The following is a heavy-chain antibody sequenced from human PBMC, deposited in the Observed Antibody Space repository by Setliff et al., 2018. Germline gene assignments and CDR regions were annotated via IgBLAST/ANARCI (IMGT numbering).Heavy chain of an antibody. D-gene: IGHD1-7*01. CDR1: GFTFSTYA. V-gene: IGHV3-23*03. CDR3: AKPQVELRWGFES. CDR2: IYSGDRNT. J-gene: IGHJ4*02. Sequence: GGSLRLSCAASGFTFSTYAMSWVRQAPGKGLEWVSTIYSGDRNTFYTDSVKGRLTIFRDDSKNTLFLHMTSLRAEDTAVYYCAKPQVELRWGFESWGQGTPVTVSS.